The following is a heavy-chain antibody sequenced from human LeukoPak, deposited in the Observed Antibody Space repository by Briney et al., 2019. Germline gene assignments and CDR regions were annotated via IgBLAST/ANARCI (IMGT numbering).Heavy chain of an antibody. Sequence: GGSLRLSCAASGFGFSSYWMSWVRQAPGKGLEWVANIKQDGSEKFYVDSVKGRITISRDNAKNSLYLQMNSLRAEDTAVYYCARYRAYFFDYWGQGTLVTVTS. CDR1: GFGFSSYW. V-gene: IGHV3-7*01. CDR2: IKQDGSEK. J-gene: IGHJ4*02. D-gene: IGHD1-26*01. CDR3: ARYRAYFFDY.